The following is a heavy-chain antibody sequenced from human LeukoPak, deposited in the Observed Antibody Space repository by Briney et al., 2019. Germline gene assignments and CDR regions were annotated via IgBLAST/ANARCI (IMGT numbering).Heavy chain of an antibody. CDR1: GGSFSGYY. Sequence: PSETLSLTCAVYGGSFSGYYWSWIRQPPGKGLEWIGEIHHSGSTNYNPSLKSRVTILVDTSKNQFSLKLTSVTAADTAIYYCARNAAYCLDYWGQGTLVTVSS. J-gene: IGHJ4*02. CDR2: IHHSGST. V-gene: IGHV4-34*01. D-gene: IGHD1-26*01. CDR3: ARNAAYCLDY.